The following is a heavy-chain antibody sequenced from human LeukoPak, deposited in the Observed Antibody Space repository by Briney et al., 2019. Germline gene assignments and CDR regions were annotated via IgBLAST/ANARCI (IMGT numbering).Heavy chain of an antibody. V-gene: IGHV1-8*01. Sequence: GASVKVSCKASGYTFTSYDINWVRQATGQGLEWMGWMSPNGGNTGYAQKFQGRVTMTRNTSTSTAYMELSSLRSEDTAVYYCARGRVRVPDYWGQGTLVTVSS. D-gene: IGHD2-21*01. CDR1: GYTFTSYD. CDR2: MSPNGGNT. CDR3: ARGRVRVPDY. J-gene: IGHJ4*02.